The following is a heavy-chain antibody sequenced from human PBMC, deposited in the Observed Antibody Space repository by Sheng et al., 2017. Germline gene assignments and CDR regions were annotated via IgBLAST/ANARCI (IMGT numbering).Heavy chain of an antibody. D-gene: IGHD4-17*01. CDR1: GFSFNNYA. J-gene: IGHJ4*02. CDR3: AKDDDYSEYGYYFDS. CDR2: IGGSGGHT. V-gene: IGHV3-23*04. Sequence: EVQLVESGGGLVQPGGSLRLSCAASGFSFNNYAMSWVRQAPGKGLEWVSGIGGSGGHTYYADSVQGRFTISRDNSKNTLYLQMNSLRAEDTAVYYCAKDDDYSEYGYYFDSWGQGTLVTVSS.